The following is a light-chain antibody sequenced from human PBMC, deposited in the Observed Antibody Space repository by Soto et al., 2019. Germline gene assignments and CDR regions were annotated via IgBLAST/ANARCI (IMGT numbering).Light chain of an antibody. CDR1: QSLLHSNGYNY. CDR3: MQALQTPT. Sequence: DIVITYSPLSLPFTPGEPASISCRSSQSLLHSNGYNYLDWYLQKPGQSPQLLIYLGSNRSSGVPDRFSGSGSGTDFTLKISRAEAEDVGVYYCMQALQTPTFGQGTKVDIK. CDR2: LGS. V-gene: IGKV2-28*01. J-gene: IGKJ1*01.